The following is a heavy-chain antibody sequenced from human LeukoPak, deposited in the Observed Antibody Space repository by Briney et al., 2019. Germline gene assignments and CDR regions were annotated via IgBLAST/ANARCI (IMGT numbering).Heavy chain of an antibody. CDR3: ARSELWSSYYCYYMDV. J-gene: IGHJ6*03. CDR1: GGSISSGSYC. V-gene: IGHV4-61*02. CDR2: IYTSGST. Sequence: PSETLSLTCTVSGGSISSGSYCWSWIRQPAGKGLEWIGRIYTSGSTNYNPSLKSRVTISVDTSKNQFSLKLSSVTAADTAVYYCARSELWSSYYCYYMDVWGKGTTVTVSS. D-gene: IGHD5-18*01.